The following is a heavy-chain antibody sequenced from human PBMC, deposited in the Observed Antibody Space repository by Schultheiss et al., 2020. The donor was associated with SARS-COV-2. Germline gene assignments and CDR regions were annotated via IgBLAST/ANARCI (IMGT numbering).Heavy chain of an antibody. CDR3: ARTEDYDFWSGYFARNYYYGMDV. Sequence: GESLKISCAVSGFTFSSYWMHWVRQAPGKGLEWVSYISSSSSTIYYADSVKGRFTISRDNAKNSLYLQMNSLRAEDTAVYYCARTEDYDFWSGYFARNYYYGMDVWGQGTTVTVSS. V-gene: IGHV3-48*01. D-gene: IGHD3-3*01. CDR1: GFTFSSYW. J-gene: IGHJ6*02. CDR2: ISSSSSTI.